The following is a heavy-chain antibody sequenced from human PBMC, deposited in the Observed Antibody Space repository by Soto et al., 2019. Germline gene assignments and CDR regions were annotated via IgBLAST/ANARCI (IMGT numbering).Heavy chain of an antibody. J-gene: IGHJ6*02. Sequence: PSVKVSCKASGYTFTGYYMHWVRQAPGQGLEWMGWINPNSGGTNYAQKFQGRVTMTRDTSISTAYMELSRLRSDDTAVYYCARELRYFDWLLDYYGMDVWGQGTTVTVSS. CDR3: ARELRYFDWLLDYYGMDV. D-gene: IGHD3-9*01. V-gene: IGHV1-2*02. CDR1: GYTFTGYY. CDR2: INPNSGGT.